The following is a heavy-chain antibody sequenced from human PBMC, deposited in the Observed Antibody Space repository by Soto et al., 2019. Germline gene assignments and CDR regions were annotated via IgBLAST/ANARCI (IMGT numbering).Heavy chain of an antibody. Sequence: QVQMVQSGAEVKKPGSSARVSCKVSGGTFSRHSISWVRQAPGQGLEWMGGIIPIFDATQYAQKFQGRLTINADESTTTFHMDLSGLRPEDTAIYYCARDLTSGRGSWGQGTLVTVS. J-gene: IGHJ4*02. CDR1: GGTFSRHS. CDR3: ARDLTSGRGS. V-gene: IGHV1-69*01. CDR2: IIPIFDAT. D-gene: IGHD3-10*01.